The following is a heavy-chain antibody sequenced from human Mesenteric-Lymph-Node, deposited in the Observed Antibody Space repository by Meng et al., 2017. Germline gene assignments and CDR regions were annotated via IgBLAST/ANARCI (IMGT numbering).Heavy chain of an antibody. CDR3: ARQASGWYWSGVDY. D-gene: IGHD6-19*01. CDR2: INPSGGST. Sequence: ASVKVSCKASGYTFTSYDINWVRQATGQGLEWMGIINPSGGSTSYAQKFQGRVTMTRDTSTSTVYVELSSLRSEDTAVYYCARQASGWYWSGVDYWGQGTLVTVSS. J-gene: IGHJ4*02. V-gene: IGHV1-46*01. CDR1: GYTFTSYD.